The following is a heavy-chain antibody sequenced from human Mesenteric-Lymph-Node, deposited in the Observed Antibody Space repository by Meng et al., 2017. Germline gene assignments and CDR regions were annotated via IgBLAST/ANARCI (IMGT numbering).Heavy chain of an antibody. Sequence: SVKVSCKASGYTYTSYAMHWVRQAPGQGLEWMGGIIPIFGTANYAQKFQGRVTITTDESTSTAYMELSSLRSEDTAVYYCARDRGTYDSSGYYIIRNAFDIWGQGTMVTVSS. CDR1: GYTYTSYA. J-gene: IGHJ3*02. D-gene: IGHD3-22*01. V-gene: IGHV1-69*05. CDR3: ARDRGTYDSSGYYIIRNAFDI. CDR2: IIPIFGTA.